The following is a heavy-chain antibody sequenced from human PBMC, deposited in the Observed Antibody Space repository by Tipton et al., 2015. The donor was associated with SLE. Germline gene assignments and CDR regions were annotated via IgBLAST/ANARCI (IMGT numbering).Heavy chain of an antibody. CDR2: IYTSGST. CDR1: GGSISSGSYY. CDR3: ARDSSGPYYYYYMDV. D-gene: IGHD3-10*01. Sequence: LRLSCTVSGGSISSGSYYWSWIRQPAGKGLEWIGRIYTSGSTNYNPSLQSRVTISVDTSKNQFSLKLSSVTAADTAVYYCARDSSGPYYYYYMDVWGKGTTVTVSS. V-gene: IGHV4-61*02. J-gene: IGHJ6*03.